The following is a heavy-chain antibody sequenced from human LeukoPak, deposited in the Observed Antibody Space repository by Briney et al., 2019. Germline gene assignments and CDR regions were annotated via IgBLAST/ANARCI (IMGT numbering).Heavy chain of an antibody. D-gene: IGHD2-2*01. CDR3: ARDEEDIVVVPAAHGVYYYGMDV. V-gene: IGHV1-69*13. CDR1: GGTFSSYA. Sequence: AASVKVSCKASGGTFSSYAISWVRQAPGQGLEWMGGIIPIFGTANYAQKFQGKVTITADESTSTAYMELSSLRSEDTAVYYCARDEEDIVVVPAAHGVYYYGMDVWGQGTTVTVSS. J-gene: IGHJ6*02. CDR2: IIPIFGTA.